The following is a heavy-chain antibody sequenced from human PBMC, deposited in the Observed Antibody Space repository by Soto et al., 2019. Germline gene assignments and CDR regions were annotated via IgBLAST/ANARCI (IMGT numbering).Heavy chain of an antibody. CDR2: INNSGST. CDR3: ARGRTGWLRENMGLDY. D-gene: IGHD5-12*01. Sequence: QVQLQQWGAGLLKPSETLSLTCAVYGGSFSGYYWSWIRQPPGKGLEWIGEINNSGSTNYNPSLKSRVTISVDTSKNQFSLKLSSVTAADTAVYYCARGRTGWLRENMGLDYWGQGTLVTVSS. V-gene: IGHV4-34*01. J-gene: IGHJ4*02. CDR1: GGSFSGYY.